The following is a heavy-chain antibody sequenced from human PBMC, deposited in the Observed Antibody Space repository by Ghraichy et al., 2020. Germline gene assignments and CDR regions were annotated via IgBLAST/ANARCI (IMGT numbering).Heavy chain of an antibody. J-gene: IGHJ3*01. V-gene: IGHV3-48*02. D-gene: IGHD3-16*01. CDR2: IRSDSGTM. CDR1: GFTFRNEP. CDR3: ASDVSWAFDH. Sequence: GESLNISCAASGFTFRNEPMKWVRQAPGKGLEWLSNIRSDSGTMTYADSVKGRFTISRVNAKNALYLQMNNLRDEDTAVYYCASDVSWAFDHWGQGTLVSVSS.